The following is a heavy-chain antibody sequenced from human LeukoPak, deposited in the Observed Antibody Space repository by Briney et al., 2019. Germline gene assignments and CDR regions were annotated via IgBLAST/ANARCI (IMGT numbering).Heavy chain of an antibody. D-gene: IGHD3-10*01. V-gene: IGHV4-39*01. CDR2: VYYSGST. CDR1: GGAINSGSYY. CDR3: ARLGGYYDPPGY. Sequence: SETLSLTCNVSGGAINSGSYYWGWIRQPPGKGLEWIGGVYYSGSTYYSPSLVSRVTISVDTSKNQFSLKLASVTAADTAFYYCARLGGYYDPPGYWGQGTLVTVSS. J-gene: IGHJ4*02.